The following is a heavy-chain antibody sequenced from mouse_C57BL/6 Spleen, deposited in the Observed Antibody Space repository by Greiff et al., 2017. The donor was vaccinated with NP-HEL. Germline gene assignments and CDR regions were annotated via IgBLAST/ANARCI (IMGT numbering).Heavy chain of an antibody. J-gene: IGHJ2*01. CDR1: GYAFSSYW. CDR2: IYPGDGDT. D-gene: IGHD2-1*01. Sequence: QVQLQQSGAELVKPGASVKISCKASGYAFSSYWMNWVKQRPGKGLEWIGQIYPGDGDTNYNGKFKGKATLTADKSSSTAYMQLSSLTSEDSAVYFCAREGDLLWFDYWGQGTTLTVSS. V-gene: IGHV1-80*01. CDR3: AREGDLLWFDY.